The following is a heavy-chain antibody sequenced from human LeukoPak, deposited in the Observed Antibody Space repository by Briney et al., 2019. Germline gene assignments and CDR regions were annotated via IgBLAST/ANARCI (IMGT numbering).Heavy chain of an antibody. V-gene: IGHV3-7*01. CDR3: AREVYDFWSGYYRGGTFDY. CDR1: GFTFSSHW. J-gene: IGHJ4*02. Sequence: PGGSLRLSCAASGFTFSSHWMTWVRQAPGKGLEWVANINQDATERYHVDSVKGRLTISRDNAKNSLYLQMNSLRAEDTAVYYCAREVYDFWSGYYRGGTFDYWGQGTLVTVSS. CDR2: INQDATER. D-gene: IGHD3-3*01.